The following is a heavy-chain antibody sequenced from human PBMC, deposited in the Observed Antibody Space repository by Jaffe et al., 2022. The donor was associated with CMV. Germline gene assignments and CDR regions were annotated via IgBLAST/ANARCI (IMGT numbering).Heavy chain of an antibody. J-gene: IGHJ6*03. Sequence: EVQLVESGGGLVQPGGSLRLSCAASGFTFSSYAMSWVRQAPGKGLEWVSAISGSGGSTYYADSVKGRFTISRDNSKNTLYLQMNSLRAEDTAVYYCAKLGSGSSSFYYYYMDVWGKGTTVTVSS. CDR2: ISGSGGST. D-gene: IGHD6-13*01. V-gene: IGHV3-23*04. CDR3: AKLGSGSSSFYYYYMDV. CDR1: GFTFSSYA.